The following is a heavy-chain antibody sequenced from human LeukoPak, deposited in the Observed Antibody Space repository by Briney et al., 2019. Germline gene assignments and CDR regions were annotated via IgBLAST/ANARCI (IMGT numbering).Heavy chain of an antibody. CDR3: ARETMVRGVIIPHYYYGMDV. V-gene: IGHV1-18*01. Sequence: ASVKVSCKASGYTFTSYGISWVRQAPGQGLGWMGWISAYNGNTNYAQKLQGRVTMTTDTSTSTAYMELRSLRSDDTAVYYCARETMVRGVIIPHYYYGMDVWGQGTTVTVSS. J-gene: IGHJ6*02. CDR1: GYTFTSYG. D-gene: IGHD3-10*01. CDR2: ISAYNGNT.